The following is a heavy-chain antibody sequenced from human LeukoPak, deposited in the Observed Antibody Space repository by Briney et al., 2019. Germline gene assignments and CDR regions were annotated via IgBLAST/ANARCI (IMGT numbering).Heavy chain of an antibody. J-gene: IGHJ4*02. CDR2: ISYDGSNK. CDR1: GFTFSSYA. D-gene: IGHD6-19*01. CDR3: AKETVVAGTDPLDY. V-gene: IGHV3-30-3*01. Sequence: GRSLRLSCAASGFTFSSYAMHWVRQAPGKGLEWVAVISYDGSNKYYADSVKGRFTISRDNSKNTLYLQMNSLRAEDTAVYYCAKETVVAGTDPLDYWGQGTLVTVSS.